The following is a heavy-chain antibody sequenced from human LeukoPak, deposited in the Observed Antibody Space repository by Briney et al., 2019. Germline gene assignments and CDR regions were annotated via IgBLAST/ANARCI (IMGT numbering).Heavy chain of an antibody. Sequence: GGSLRLSCAASGFTFSSYAMSWVRQAPGKGLEWVSSISSSSSYIYYADSVKGRFTISRDNAKNSLYLQMNSLRAEDTAVYYCARDLGFWSGYSYYFDYWGQGTLVTVSS. CDR1: GFTFSSYA. V-gene: IGHV3-21*01. CDR2: ISSSSSYI. J-gene: IGHJ4*02. D-gene: IGHD3-3*01. CDR3: ARDLGFWSGYSYYFDY.